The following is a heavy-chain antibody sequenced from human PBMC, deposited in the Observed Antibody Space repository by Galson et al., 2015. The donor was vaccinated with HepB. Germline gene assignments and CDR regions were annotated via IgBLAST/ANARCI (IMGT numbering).Heavy chain of an antibody. CDR3: AREEDNGGHSDY. CDR2: IKQDGSEK. Sequence: SLRLSCAASGFTLSSYWMSWVRQAPGKGLEWVANIKQDGSEKYYVDSVKGRFTISRDNAKNSLYLQMNSLRAEDTAVYYCAREEDNGGHSDYWGQGTLVTVSS. D-gene: IGHD1-14*01. J-gene: IGHJ4*02. CDR1: GFTLSSYW. V-gene: IGHV3-7*05.